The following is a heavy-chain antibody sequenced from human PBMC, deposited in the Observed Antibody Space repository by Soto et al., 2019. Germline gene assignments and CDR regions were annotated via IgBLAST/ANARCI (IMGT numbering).Heavy chain of an antibody. Sequence: EVQMLESGGKLVQPGGSLTLSCAASGFTFSTYAMAWVRQAPGKGLEWVSGVSASGLNTDYADPVKGRFYISRDNSKNTVSPHMHILRAEDPGLYFCSKDRPTRTSGYFVDYWGQGTAVTVSS. D-gene: IGHD5-18*01. CDR3: SKDRPTRTSGYFVDY. J-gene: IGHJ4*02. CDR2: VSASGLNT. CDR1: GFTFSTYA. V-gene: IGHV3-23*01.